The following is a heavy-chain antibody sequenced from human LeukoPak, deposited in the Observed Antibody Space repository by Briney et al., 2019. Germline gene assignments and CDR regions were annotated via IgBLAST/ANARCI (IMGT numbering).Heavy chain of an antibody. Sequence: PSQTLSLTCTVSGGSISSGSYYWSWIRQPAGKGLEWIGRIYTSGSTNYNPSLKSRVTISVDTSKNQFSLKLSSVTAADTAVYYCARGESSCTSTSCYVYTTLYYYGLHVWGRGTTVTVSS. D-gene: IGHD2-2*01. CDR1: GGSISSGSYY. J-gene: IGHJ6*04. CDR2: IYTSGST. V-gene: IGHV4-61*02. CDR3: ARGESSCTSTSCYVYTTLYYYGLHV.